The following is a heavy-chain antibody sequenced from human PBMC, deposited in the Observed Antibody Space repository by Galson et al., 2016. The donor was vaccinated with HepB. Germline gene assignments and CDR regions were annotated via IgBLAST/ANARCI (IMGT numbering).Heavy chain of an antibody. J-gene: IGHJ4*02. CDR1: GFTFNDFS. D-gene: IGHD3-3*01. Sequence: SLRLSCAASGFTFNDFSMNWVRQAPGKGLEWVSSISSTSRYIYYADSVKGRLTISRDNAKNSLFLQMDSLRAGDTAVYYCARSLSTILGSFDYWGRGTPVSVSS. V-gene: IGHV3-21*01. CDR3: ARSLSTILGSFDY. CDR2: ISSTSRYI.